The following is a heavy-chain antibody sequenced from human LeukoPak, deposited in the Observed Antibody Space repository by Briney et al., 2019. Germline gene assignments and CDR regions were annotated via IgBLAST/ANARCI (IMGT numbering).Heavy chain of an antibody. J-gene: IGHJ4*02. D-gene: IGHD1-26*01. V-gene: IGHV3-53*05. CDR1: GFTVSSSY. Sequence: PGGSLRLSCAASGFTVSSSYMSCVRQAPGKGLEWVSVIYAGGTTYYPDSVKGRFTISRDNSKNTLYLQMDSLRSEDTAVYYCATNGYSGTYNRYFDSWGQGTLVTVSS. CDR3: ATNGYSGTYNRYFDS. CDR2: IYAGGTT.